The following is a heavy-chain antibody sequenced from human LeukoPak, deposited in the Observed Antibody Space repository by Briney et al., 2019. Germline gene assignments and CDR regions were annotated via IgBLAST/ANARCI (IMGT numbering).Heavy chain of an antibody. D-gene: IGHD3-10*01. V-gene: IGHV3-53*01. CDR3: ARERHYGSGSEI. CDR2: IYSGGST. J-gene: IGHJ3*02. Sequence: GGSLRLSCAASGFTVSSNYMSWVRQAPGKELEWVSVIYSGGSTYYADSVKGRFTISRDNSKNTLYLQMNSLRAEDTAVYYCARERHYGSGSEIWGQGTMVTVSS. CDR1: GFTVSSNY.